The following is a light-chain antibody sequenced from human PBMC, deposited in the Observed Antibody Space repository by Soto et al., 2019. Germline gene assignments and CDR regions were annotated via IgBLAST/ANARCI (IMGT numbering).Light chain of an antibody. Sequence: DIPMTQSPSSLSASVGDRVTITCRASQSVNTYLNWYQQKPGTAPKLLIYTASTLQSGVPLRFSGSGSGTDFTLTISSLQPEDFATYYCQQSYRNPRTFGPGTKVEIK. V-gene: IGKV1-39*01. CDR3: QQSYRNPRT. J-gene: IGKJ3*01. CDR2: TAS. CDR1: QSVNTY.